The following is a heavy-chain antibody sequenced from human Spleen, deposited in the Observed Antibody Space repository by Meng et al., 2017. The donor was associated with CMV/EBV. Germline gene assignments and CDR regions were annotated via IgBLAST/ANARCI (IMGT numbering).Heavy chain of an antibody. V-gene: IGHV1-18*01. CDR1: FTSYG. Sequence: FTSYGLSWVRQAPGQGLEWMGWISAYNGNTYYAQKFQGRVTLTTDTSTSTTYMELRSLRSDDTAVYYCARGGYFTSSYPYYYYGMDVWGQGTTVIVSS. D-gene: IGHD2-15*01. CDR2: ISAYNGNT. CDR3: ARGGYFTSSYPYYYYGMDV. J-gene: IGHJ6*02.